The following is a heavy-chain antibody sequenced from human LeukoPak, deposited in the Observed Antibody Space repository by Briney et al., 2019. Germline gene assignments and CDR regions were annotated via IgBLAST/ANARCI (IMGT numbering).Heavy chain of an antibody. CDR3: ARQARDKDV. CDR1: GGSISSSSYY. CDR2: IYYSGST. D-gene: IGHD5-24*01. Sequence: PSETLSLTCTVSGGSISSSSYYWGWIRQPPGKGLEWIGSIYYSGSTYYNPSLKSRVTISVDTSKNQFSLKLSSVTAADTAVYYCARQARDKDVWDKGTTVTVSS. J-gene: IGHJ6*04. V-gene: IGHV4-39*01.